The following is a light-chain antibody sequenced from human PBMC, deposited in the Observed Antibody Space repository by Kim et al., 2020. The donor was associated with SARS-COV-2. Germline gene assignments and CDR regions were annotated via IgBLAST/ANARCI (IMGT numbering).Light chain of an antibody. CDR2: TAT. CDR3: QQSYSSPWT. Sequence: ASVGDRVTITCRASQTISIYVNWYQQKPGKAPELLIYTATTLQSGVPSKFSGDGSGTDFTLTISSLEPEDFATYFCQQSYSSPWTFGPGTKVDIK. J-gene: IGKJ1*01. CDR1: QTISIY. V-gene: IGKV1-39*01.